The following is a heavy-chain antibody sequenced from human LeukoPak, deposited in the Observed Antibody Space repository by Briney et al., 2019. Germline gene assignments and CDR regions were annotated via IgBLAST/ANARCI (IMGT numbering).Heavy chain of an antibody. Sequence: SETLSLTCTVSGGSINSSSYYWGWIRPPPGKGLEWIANIHYSGSTYYNPSLKSRVTISVDTSKNQFSLKLSSVAAADTALYYCARTYSYYHYMDVWGKGTTVTVSS. CDR2: IHYSGST. V-gene: IGHV4-39*01. CDR3: ARTYSYYHYMDV. J-gene: IGHJ6*03. CDR1: GGSINSSSYY. D-gene: IGHD2-15*01.